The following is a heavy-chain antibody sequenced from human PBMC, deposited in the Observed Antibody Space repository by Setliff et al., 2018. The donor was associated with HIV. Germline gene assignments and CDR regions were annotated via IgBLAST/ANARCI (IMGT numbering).Heavy chain of an antibody. J-gene: IGHJ2*01. Sequence: SETLSLTCAVFGGPLSGHHWNWIRQPPGKGLEWIGEINHSGNTEYNSSLKSRVSISVDTSKNHLSLKLTSLTAADTAVYFCARDQRLLGVQPPYWYFDLWGRGTQVTVSS. V-gene: IGHV4-34*01. D-gene: IGHD6-25*01. CDR2: INHSGNT. CDR3: ARDQRLLGVQPPYWYFDL. CDR1: GGPLSGHH.